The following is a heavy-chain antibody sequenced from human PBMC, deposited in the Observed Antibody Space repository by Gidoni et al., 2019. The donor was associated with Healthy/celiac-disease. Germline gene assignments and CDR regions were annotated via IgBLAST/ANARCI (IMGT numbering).Heavy chain of an antibody. D-gene: IGHD1-20*01. J-gene: IGHJ2*01. CDR3: ARDLTAAFCVDL. V-gene: IGHV3-30*14. CDR2: ISYDVSKN. CDR1: GFTLSSYA. Sequence: QVQLVESGGGVGQPGRSLRLSCAAPGFTLSSYAMHWVGQAPGQGLGWVAVISYDVSKNYCAVLVKVRFTFAIDNSKTTLFLQMNSLRAEFTAVYSCARDLTAAFCVDLLGRGTLVTVSS.